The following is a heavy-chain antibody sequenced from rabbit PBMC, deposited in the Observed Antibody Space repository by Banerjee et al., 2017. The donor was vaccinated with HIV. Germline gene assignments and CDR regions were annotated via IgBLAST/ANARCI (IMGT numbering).Heavy chain of an antibody. V-gene: IGHV1S40*01. CDR3: ARDYGYAGYAGFGFDNL. J-gene: IGHJ4*01. D-gene: IGHD6-1*01. CDR1: GFSFSSSYW. Sequence: QSLEESGGDLVKPGASLTLTCTASGFSFSSSYWICWVRQAPGKGLEWIACIYVDSSGSTYYASWAKGRFTISKTSSTTVTLQMTSLTAADTATYFCARDYGYAGYAGFGFDNLWGPGTLVTVS. CDR2: IYVDSSGST.